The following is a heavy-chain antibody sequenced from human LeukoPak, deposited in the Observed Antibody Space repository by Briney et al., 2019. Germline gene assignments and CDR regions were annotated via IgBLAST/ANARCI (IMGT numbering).Heavy chain of an antibody. CDR1: GYSISSGYY. CDR2: IYHSGST. CDR3: ARDGSYDILTGPDY. D-gene: IGHD3-9*01. V-gene: IGHV4-38-2*02. J-gene: IGHJ4*02. Sequence: SETLSLTCTVSGYSISSGYYWGWIRQPPGKGLEWIGSIYHSGSTYYNPSLKSRVTISVDTSKNQFSLKLSSVTAADTAVYYCARDGSYDILTGPDYWGQGTLVTVSS.